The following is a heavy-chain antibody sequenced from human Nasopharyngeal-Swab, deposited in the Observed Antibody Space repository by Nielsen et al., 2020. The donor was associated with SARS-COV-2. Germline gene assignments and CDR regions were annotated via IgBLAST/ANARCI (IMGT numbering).Heavy chain of an antibody. CDR3: ARGGGSYDRYFDY. V-gene: IGHV3-33*01. CDR1: GFRFGSYG. CDR2: IWYDGGNK. Sequence: GESLKISCATSGFRFGSYGMHWVHQAPDKGLEWVAVIWYDGGNKYYADSVKGRFTVSRDDSKSTLYLQMNSLRAEDTAVYYCARGGGSYDRYFDYWGQGTLVTVSS. D-gene: IGHD1-26*01. J-gene: IGHJ4*02.